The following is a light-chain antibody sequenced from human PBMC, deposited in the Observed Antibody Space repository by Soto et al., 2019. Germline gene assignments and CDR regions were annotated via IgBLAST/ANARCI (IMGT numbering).Light chain of an antibody. CDR1: SSDVGSFDS. J-gene: IGLJ1*01. Sequence: QSVLTQPASVSGSPGQPITISCTGTSSDVGSFDSVAWYQHNPSKAPKLMIYDVSNRPSGVSSRFSGSKSGNTASLSISGLQTEDEANYYCSSFTTSSTLVFGTGTKVTVL. CDR2: DVS. CDR3: SSFTTSSTLV. V-gene: IGLV2-14*01.